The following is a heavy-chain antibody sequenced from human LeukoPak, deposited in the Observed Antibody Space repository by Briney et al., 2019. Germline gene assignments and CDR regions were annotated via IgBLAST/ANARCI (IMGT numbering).Heavy chain of an antibody. CDR3: ARKDGDRYYYYYMDV. CDR2: MNPNSGNT. V-gene: IGHV1-8*01. J-gene: IGHJ6*03. D-gene: IGHD4-17*01. Sequence: GASVKVSCKASGYTFTSYDINWVRQATGQGLEWMGWMNPNSGNTGYAQKFQGRVTMTRNTSISTAYMELSSLRSEDTAVYYCARKDGDRYYYYYMDVWGKGTTVTVSS. CDR1: GYTFTSYD.